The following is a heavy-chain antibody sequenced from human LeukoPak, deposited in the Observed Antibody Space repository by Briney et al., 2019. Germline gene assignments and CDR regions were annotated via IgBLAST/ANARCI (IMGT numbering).Heavy chain of an antibody. CDR2: ISGSSTTT. CDR1: GFTFSTYG. J-gene: IGHJ4*02. V-gene: IGHV3-48*02. Sequence: TGGSLRLSCAASGFTFSTYGMNWVRQAPGKGLEWVSYISGSSTTTYYADSVKGRFTISRDNAKNSLYLQMDSLRDDDTAVYYCARVIQFDYWGQGTLVTVSS. CDR3: ARVIQFDY.